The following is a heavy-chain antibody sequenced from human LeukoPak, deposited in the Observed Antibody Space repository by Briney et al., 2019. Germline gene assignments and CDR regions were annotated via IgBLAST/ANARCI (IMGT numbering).Heavy chain of an antibody. Sequence: GGSLRLSCAASGFTFSSYGMHWVRQAPGKGLEWVAFIRYDGSNKYYADSVKGRFTISRDNSKNTLYLQMNSLRAEDTAVDYCAXDRGAYGDYXYYFDXXGQGTLVTXS. CDR2: IRYDGSNK. V-gene: IGHV3-30*02. CDR3: AXDRGAYGDYXYYFDX. CDR1: GFTFSSYG. J-gene: IGHJ4*02. D-gene: IGHD4-17*01.